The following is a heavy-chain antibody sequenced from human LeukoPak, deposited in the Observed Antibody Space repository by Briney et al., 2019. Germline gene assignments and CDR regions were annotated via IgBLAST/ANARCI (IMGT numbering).Heavy chain of an antibody. D-gene: IGHD6-6*01. CDR3: ARGPPFGSSGSMDY. Sequence: GGSLRLSCAASGFTFSSYAMHWVRQAPGKGLEWVAVISYDGSNKYCADSVKGRFTISRDNSKNTLYLQMNSLRAEDTAVYYCARGPPFGSSGSMDYWGQGTLVTVSS. CDR2: ISYDGSNK. CDR1: GFTFSSYA. J-gene: IGHJ4*02. V-gene: IGHV3-30*04.